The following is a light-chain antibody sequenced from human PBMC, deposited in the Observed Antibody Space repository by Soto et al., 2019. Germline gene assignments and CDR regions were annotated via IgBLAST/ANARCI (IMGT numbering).Light chain of an antibody. CDR2: GAS. Sequence: EIVLTQSPGTLSLSPGERATLSCRASQSVSSSNLAWYQQKPGQPPRLLIYGASSRATGIPDRFSGSGSGTDFTLTISRLEPEDFAVYYCPLYGTSPKTFGQGTKVDVK. CDR3: PLYGTSPKT. J-gene: IGKJ1*01. V-gene: IGKV3-20*01. CDR1: QSVSSSN.